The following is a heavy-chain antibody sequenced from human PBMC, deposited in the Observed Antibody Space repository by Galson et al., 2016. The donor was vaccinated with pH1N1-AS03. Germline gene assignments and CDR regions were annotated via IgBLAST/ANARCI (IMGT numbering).Heavy chain of an antibody. CDR2: INPSGGTA. CDR1: GYAFTNFY. J-gene: IGHJ1*01. D-gene: IGHD3-22*01. V-gene: IGHV1-46*01. CDR3: ARDHGYDSSGFQH. Sequence: SVKVSCKASGYAFTNFYIHWVRQAPGQGLEWMGIINPSGGTATYAQKFQGRVTMTRDTSTSTVYLELSSLRSEDTAFFYCARDHGYDSSGFQHWGQGTLATVSS.